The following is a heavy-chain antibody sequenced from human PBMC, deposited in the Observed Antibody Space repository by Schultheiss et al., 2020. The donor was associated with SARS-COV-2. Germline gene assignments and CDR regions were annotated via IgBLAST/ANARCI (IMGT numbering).Heavy chain of an antibody. Sequence: GGSLRLSCAASGFTFSSYGMHWVRQAPGKGLEWVAVIWYDGSNKYYADSVKGRFTISRDNSKNTLYLQMNSLRAEDTAVYYCVKREGATHGSGWFASWGQGTLVTVSS. CDR2: IWYDGSNK. CDR1: GFTFSSYG. CDR3: VKREGATHGSGWFAS. D-gene: IGHD1-26*01. J-gene: IGHJ5*01. V-gene: IGHV3-33*06.